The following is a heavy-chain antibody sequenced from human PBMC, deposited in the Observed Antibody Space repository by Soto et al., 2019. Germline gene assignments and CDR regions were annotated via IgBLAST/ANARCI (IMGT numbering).Heavy chain of an antibody. V-gene: IGHV4-61*01. Sequence: QVQLQESGPGLVKPSETLSLTCTVSGGSVSSGSYYWSWIRQPPGKGLEWIGYIYYSGSTNYNPSHKSRVTISVDTSKNQFSLRLSSVTAADTAVYYCAREVAVAGLDAFDIWGQGTMVTVSS. CDR3: AREVAVAGLDAFDI. CDR2: IYYSGST. CDR1: GGSVSSGSYY. D-gene: IGHD6-19*01. J-gene: IGHJ3*02.